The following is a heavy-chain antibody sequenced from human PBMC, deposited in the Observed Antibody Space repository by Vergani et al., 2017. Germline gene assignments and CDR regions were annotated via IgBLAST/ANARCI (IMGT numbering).Heavy chain of an antibody. CDR2: IYYSGST. CDR3: AREVNWGLFS. V-gene: IGHV4-39*07. J-gene: IGHJ5*02. D-gene: IGHD7-27*01. Sequence: QLQLQESGPGLVKPSETLSLTCTDSGGSISSSSYYWGWIRQPPGKGLEWIGSIYYSGSTYYNPSLKSRVTISVDTSKNQFSLKLSSVTAADTAVYYCAREVNWGLFSWGQGTLVTVSS. CDR1: GGSISSSSYY.